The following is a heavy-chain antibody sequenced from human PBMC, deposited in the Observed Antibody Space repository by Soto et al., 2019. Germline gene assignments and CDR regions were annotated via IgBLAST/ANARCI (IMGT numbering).Heavy chain of an antibody. Sequence: PGGSLRLSCTASGFTFGDYAMSWFRQAPGKGLEWVGFIRSKAYGGTTEYAASVKGRFTISRDDSKSIAYLQMNSLKTEDTAVYYCTRSPGQFRAADEYWGQGTLVTVSS. CDR1: GFTFGDYA. CDR3: TRSPGQFRAADEY. J-gene: IGHJ4*02. D-gene: IGHD6-13*01. V-gene: IGHV3-49*03. CDR2: IRSKAYGGTT.